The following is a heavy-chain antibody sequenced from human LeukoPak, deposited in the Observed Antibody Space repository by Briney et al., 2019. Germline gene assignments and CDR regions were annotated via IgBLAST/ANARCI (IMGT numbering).Heavy chain of an antibody. Sequence: SVKVSCTCSGGTFSSYAICWVREAPGQGLEWMGGIIPIFGTANYAQKFQVRVTITADASPSTAYMELSSLRSEDTAVYYCARAAVTTYYYYYYIYAWGSGPTVTVSS. CDR1: GGTFSSYA. V-gene: IGHV1-69*01. CDR2: IIPIFGTA. J-gene: IGHJ6*03. CDR3: ARAAVTTYYYYYYIYA. D-gene: IGHD4-17*01.